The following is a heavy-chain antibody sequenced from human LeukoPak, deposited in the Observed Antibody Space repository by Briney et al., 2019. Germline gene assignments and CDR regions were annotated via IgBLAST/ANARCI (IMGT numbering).Heavy chain of an antibody. D-gene: IGHD6-19*01. Sequence: KPGGSLRLSCAASGFTFSSYSMNWVRRAPVKGLEWFSSISSSSRYIYYADSVKGRFTISRDNAKNSLYLQMNSLRAEDTAVYYCARDLMYSSGWPWHFQHWGQGTLATVSS. CDR2: ISSSSRYI. V-gene: IGHV3-21*01. CDR1: GFTFSSYS. CDR3: ARDLMYSSGWPWHFQH. J-gene: IGHJ1*01.